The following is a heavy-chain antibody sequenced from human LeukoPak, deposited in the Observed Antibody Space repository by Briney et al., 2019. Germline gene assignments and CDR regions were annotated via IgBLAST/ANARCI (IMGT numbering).Heavy chain of an antibody. CDR3: ATGTKWNDAFNI. CDR1: GFTFTSYW. Sequence: GGSLRLSCEASGFTFTSYWINWVRQAPGKGLEWVGNIKHDGSEKYYVDSMKGRFTISRDNAKNSLYLQMNSLRDEDTAVYYCATGTKWNDAFNIWGQGTMVTVSS. V-gene: IGHV3-7*01. D-gene: IGHD1-20*01. J-gene: IGHJ3*02. CDR2: IKHDGSEK.